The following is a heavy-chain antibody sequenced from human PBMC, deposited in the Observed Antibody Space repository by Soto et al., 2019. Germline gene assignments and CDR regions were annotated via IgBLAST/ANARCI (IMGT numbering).Heavy chain of an antibody. CDR2: ISYDGSNK. CDR3: ASTYYYDSSGYSPTRLFDY. J-gene: IGHJ4*02. V-gene: IGHV3-30-3*01. Sequence: QVQLVESGGGVDQPGRSLRLSCAASGFTFSSYAMHWVRQAPGKGLEWVAVISYDGSNKYYADSVKGRFTISRDNSKNTLYLQMNSLRAEDTAVYYCASTYYYDSSGYSPTRLFDYWGQGTLVTVSS. CDR1: GFTFSSYA. D-gene: IGHD3-22*01.